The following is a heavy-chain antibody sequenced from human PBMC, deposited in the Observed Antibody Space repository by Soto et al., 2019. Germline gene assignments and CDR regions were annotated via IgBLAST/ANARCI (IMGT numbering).Heavy chain of an antibody. J-gene: IGHJ3*02. Sequence: QLHLVQSGAVVKKPGASVTVSCSASGYPVTAYYMHWVRQAPGRGLEWMGGINPATGAAKYTQTFQGRVTMTRDTSTSTVFMKLSGLTSGDTAVFYCASGGGVGVAGSAAFDMWGQGTLVTVSS. CDR1: GYPVTAYY. V-gene: IGHV1-2*02. D-gene: IGHD3-3*01. CDR3: ASGGGVGVAGSAAFDM. CDR2: INPATGAA.